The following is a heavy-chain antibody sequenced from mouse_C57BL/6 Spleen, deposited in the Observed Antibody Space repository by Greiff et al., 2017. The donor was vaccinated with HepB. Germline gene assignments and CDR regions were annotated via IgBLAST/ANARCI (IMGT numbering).Heavy chain of an antibody. CDR1: GYTFTSYW. CDR3: ARTYYVYDDWYFGV. J-gene: IGHJ1*03. Sequence: QVQLQQPGAELVRPGSSVKLSCKASGYTFTSYWMHWVKQRPIQGLEWIGNIDPSDSETHYNQKFKDKATLTVDKSSSTAYMQLSSLTSEDSAVYYCARTYYVYDDWYFGVWGTGTTVTVSS. CDR2: IDPSDSET. V-gene: IGHV1-52*01. D-gene: IGHD2-9*01.